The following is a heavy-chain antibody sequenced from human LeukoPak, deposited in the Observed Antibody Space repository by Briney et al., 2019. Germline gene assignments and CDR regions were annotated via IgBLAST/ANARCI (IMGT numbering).Heavy chain of an antibody. V-gene: IGHV1-18*01. D-gene: IGHD5-18*01. CDR3: ARDWVDTAMDPTSSFDY. CDR2: ISAYNGNT. CDR1: GYTFTSYG. J-gene: IGHJ4*02. Sequence: ASVKVSCKASGYTFTSYGISWVRQAPGQGLEWMGWISAYNGNTNYAQKLQGRVTMTRDTSTSTVYMELSSLRSEDTAVYYCARDWVDTAMDPTSSFDYWGQGTLVTVFS.